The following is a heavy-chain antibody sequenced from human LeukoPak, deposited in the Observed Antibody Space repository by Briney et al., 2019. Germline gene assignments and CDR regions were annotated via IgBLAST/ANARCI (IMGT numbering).Heavy chain of an antibody. Sequence: ASVKVSCKASGYTFTSYGISWVRQAPGQGLEWMGWISAYNGNTNYAQKLQGRVTMTTDTSTSTAYTELRSLRSDDTAVYYCARDSVSMITFGGVIPRPFDYWGQGTLVTVSS. CDR3: ARDSVSMITFGGVIPRPFDY. V-gene: IGHV1-18*01. CDR2: ISAYNGNT. CDR1: GYTFTSYG. J-gene: IGHJ4*02. D-gene: IGHD3-16*02.